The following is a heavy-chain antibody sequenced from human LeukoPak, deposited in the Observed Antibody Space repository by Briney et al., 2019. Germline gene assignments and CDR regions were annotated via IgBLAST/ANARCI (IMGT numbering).Heavy chain of an antibody. D-gene: IGHD3-22*01. Sequence: ASVNVSCKASGYTFTVYYMHWVRQAPGQGLEWMGRINPNSGGTNYAQKFQGRVTMTRDTSISTAYMELSRLRSDDTAVYYCASLSPPDYYDSSGYNWGQGTLVTVSS. J-gene: IGHJ4*02. V-gene: IGHV1-2*06. CDR2: INPNSGGT. CDR3: ASLSPPDYYDSSGYN. CDR1: GYTFTVYY.